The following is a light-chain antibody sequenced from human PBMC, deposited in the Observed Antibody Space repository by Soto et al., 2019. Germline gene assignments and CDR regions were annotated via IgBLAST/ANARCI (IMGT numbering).Light chain of an antibody. CDR1: HSVSSRY. V-gene: IGKV3-20*01. CDR3: QQYVSSPPWT. J-gene: IGKJ1*01. Sequence: EIVLTQSPGTLSLSPGERATLSCRASHSVSSRYLVWYQQKPGQAPRLLIYGASTRATGIPDRFSGSGSGTDFTLTISRLEPEDSAVYYCQQYVSSPPWTFDQGTKVEIK. CDR2: GAS.